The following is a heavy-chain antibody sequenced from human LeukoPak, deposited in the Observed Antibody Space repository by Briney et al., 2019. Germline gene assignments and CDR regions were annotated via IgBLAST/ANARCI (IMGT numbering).Heavy chain of an antibody. CDR3: ARGAHSTMVRNNGYGMDV. Sequence: SETLSLSCTVSGGSLSSYYWSWLRQPAGKGLEWIGRIYTSGSTNYNPSPKSRVTMSVDTSKNQFSLKLSSVTAADTAVYYCARGAHSTMVRNNGYGMDVWGQGTTVTVSS. CDR2: IYTSGST. V-gene: IGHV4-4*07. J-gene: IGHJ6*01. CDR1: GGSLSSYY. D-gene: IGHD3-10*01.